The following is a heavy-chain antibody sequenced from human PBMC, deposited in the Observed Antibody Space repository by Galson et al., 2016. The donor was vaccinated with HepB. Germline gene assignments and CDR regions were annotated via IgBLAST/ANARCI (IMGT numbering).Heavy chain of an antibody. CDR2: TTQDGSER. J-gene: IGHJ4*02. D-gene: IGHD3-22*01. V-gene: IGHV3-7*03. CDR1: EFNCSSHR. CDR3: VSLTITLGYLIDY. Sequence: SLRLSCAASEFNCSSHRMSWARQPPGKRQDSVATTTQDGSERYYVVSLKGRFTISRDNAQNSLYLQLNSLRGEDTAVYYCVSLTITLGYLIDYWGQGTVVTVSS.